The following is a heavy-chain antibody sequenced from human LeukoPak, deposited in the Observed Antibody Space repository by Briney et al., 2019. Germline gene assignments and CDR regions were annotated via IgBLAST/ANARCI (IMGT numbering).Heavy chain of an antibody. V-gene: IGHV3-23*01. D-gene: IGHD3-10*01. CDR1: GFTFSSYA. Sequence: QSGGSLRLSCAASGFTFSSYAMSWVRQAPGKGLEWVSAISGSGGSTYYADSVKGRFTISRDNSKNTLYLQMNSLRAEDTAVYYCANGGAYYYGSGSPRWGQGTLVTVSS. CDR3: ANGGAYYYGSGSPR. J-gene: IGHJ4*02. CDR2: ISGSGGST.